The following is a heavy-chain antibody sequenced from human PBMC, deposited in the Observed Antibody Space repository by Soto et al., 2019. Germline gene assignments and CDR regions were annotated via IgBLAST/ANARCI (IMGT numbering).Heavy chain of an antibody. CDR3: ARERQQLTTTYYYGMDV. CDR2: ISSSSSYI. V-gene: IGHV3-21*01. CDR1: GFTFSSYS. Sequence: GGSLRLSCAASGFTFSSYSMNWVRQAPGKGLEWVSSISSSSSYIYYADSVKGRFTISRDNAKNSLYLQMNGLRAEDTAVYYCARERQQLTTTYYYGMDVWGQGATVTVSS. J-gene: IGHJ6*02. D-gene: IGHD6-13*01.